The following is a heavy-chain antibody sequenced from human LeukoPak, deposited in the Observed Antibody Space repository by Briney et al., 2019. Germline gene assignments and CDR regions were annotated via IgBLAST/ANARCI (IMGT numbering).Heavy chain of an antibody. D-gene: IGHD2-2*01. CDR1: GFTFSSYS. CDR2: ISSSSSTI. J-gene: IGHJ4*02. V-gene: IGHV3-48*01. CDR3: VKLGYCSSTSCYGYGY. Sequence: GGSLRLSCAASGFTFSSYSMNWVRQAPGKGLEWVSYISSSSSTIYYADSVKGRFTISRDNAKNSLYLQMNSLRAEDTAVYYCVKLGYCSSTSCYGYGYWGQGTLVTVSS.